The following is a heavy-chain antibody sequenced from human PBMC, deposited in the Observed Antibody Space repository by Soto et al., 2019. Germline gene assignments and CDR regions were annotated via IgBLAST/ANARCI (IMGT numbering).Heavy chain of an antibody. CDR3: ARDGGDDHGDGEPNWYFDL. J-gene: IGHJ2*01. CDR2: ISYDGSNK. Sequence: QVQLVESGGGVVQPGRSLRLSCAASGFTFSSYAMHWVRQAPGKGLEWVAVISYDGSNKYYADPVKGRFTISRDNSKNXLXMQMNSMRAEDTAVYYGARDGGDDHGDGEPNWYFDLWGRGTLVTVSS. V-gene: IGHV3-30-3*01. CDR1: GFTFSSYA. D-gene: IGHD4-17*01.